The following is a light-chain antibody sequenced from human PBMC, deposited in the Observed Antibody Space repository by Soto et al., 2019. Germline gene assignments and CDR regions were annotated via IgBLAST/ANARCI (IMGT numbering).Light chain of an antibody. CDR2: EVS. V-gene: IGLV2-23*02. CDR3: CSYAGSSTFVYV. J-gene: IGLJ1*01. CDR1: SSDVGSYNL. Sequence: QSVLTQPASVSGSPGQSITISCTGTSSDVGSYNLVSWYQQHPGKAPKLMIYEVSKRPSGVSNRFSGSKSGNTVSLTISGLQAEDEADYYCCSYAGSSTFVYVFGTGTRSPS.